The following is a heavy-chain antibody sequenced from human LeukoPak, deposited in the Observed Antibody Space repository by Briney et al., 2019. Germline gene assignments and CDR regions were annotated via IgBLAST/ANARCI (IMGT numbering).Heavy chain of an antibody. CDR1: GGSISSSSYY. CDR3: ARAHDYSNYLWFDP. V-gene: IGHV4-39*07. D-gene: IGHD4-11*01. J-gene: IGHJ5*02. Sequence: PSETLSLTCTVSGGSISSSSYYWGWIRQPPGKGLEWIGSIYYSGSTYYNPSLKGRVTISVDTSQNQFSLKLSSVTAADTAVYYCARAHDYSNYLWFDPWGQGTLVTVSS. CDR2: IYYSGST.